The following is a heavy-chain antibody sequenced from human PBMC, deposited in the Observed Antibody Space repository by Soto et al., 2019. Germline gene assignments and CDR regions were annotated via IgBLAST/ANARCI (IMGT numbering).Heavy chain of an antibody. CDR1: GDSVSSNSAA. Sequence: SQTLSLTCVISGDSVSSNSAAWNWIRQSPSRGLEWLGRTYYRSKWNTDSAVSMKNRITITPDTSKNLFSLQLDSVTPEDTAVYYSARKLLETLALYGLDVWGQGTTVTVSS. D-gene: IGHD2-15*01. CDR3: ARKLLETLALYGLDV. J-gene: IGHJ6*02. V-gene: IGHV6-1*01. CDR2: TYYRSKWNT.